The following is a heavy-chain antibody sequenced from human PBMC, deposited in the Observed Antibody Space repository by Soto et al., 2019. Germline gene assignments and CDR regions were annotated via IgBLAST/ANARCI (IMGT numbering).Heavy chain of an antibody. CDR1: GYSFTSYW. CDR2: IYPGDSDT. V-gene: IGHV5-51*01. D-gene: IGHD3-9*01. Sequence: GESLKISCKGSGYSFTSYWIGWVRQMPGKGLEWMGIIYPGDSDTRYSPSFQGQVTISADKSISTAYLQWSSLKASDTAMYYCARRGGGYFDWLPPDYWGQGTLVTVSS. CDR3: ARRGGGYFDWLPPDY. J-gene: IGHJ4*02.